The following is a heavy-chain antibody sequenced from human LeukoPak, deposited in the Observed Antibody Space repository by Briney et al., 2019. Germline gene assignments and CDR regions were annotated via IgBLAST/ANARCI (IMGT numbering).Heavy chain of an antibody. D-gene: IGHD3-10*01. CDR1: GGSISTFY. Sequence: PSETLCLTCTVSGGSISTFYWSWIRQTPGKGLEWIGYIYDSGSTNYNPSLKNRVTISLDMSKNQFSLKLRSVIAADTAVYYCARDLSLRRGIFDYWGQGTLVTVSS. CDR3: ARDLSLRRGIFDY. V-gene: IGHV4-59*01. CDR2: IYDSGST. J-gene: IGHJ4*02.